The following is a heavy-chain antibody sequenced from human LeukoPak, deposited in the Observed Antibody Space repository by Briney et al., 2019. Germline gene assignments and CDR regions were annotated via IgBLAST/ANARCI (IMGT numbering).Heavy chain of an antibody. CDR1: GFTFSSYA. CDR3: ARPVGSTGYYFDY. V-gene: IGHV3-30-3*01. D-gene: IGHD1-26*01. J-gene: IGHJ4*02. CDR2: ISYDGSNK. Sequence: GRSLRLSCAASGFTFSSYAMHWVRQAPGKGLEWVAVISYDGSNKYYADSVKGRFTISRDNSKNTLYLQMNSLRAEDTAVYYCARPVGSTGYYFDYWGQGTLVTVSS.